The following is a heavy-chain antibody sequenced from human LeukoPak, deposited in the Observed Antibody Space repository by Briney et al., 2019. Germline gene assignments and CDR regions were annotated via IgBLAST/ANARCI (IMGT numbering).Heavy chain of an antibody. CDR2: IYYSGST. CDR1: GGSISSYY. J-gene: IGHJ6*03. Sequence: SETLSLTCTVSGGSISSYYWSWIRQPPGKGLEWIAYIYYSGSTNYNPSLKSRVTISVDTSKKQLSLKLSSVTAADTAVYYCARHGVAVAGSSLYYYMDVWGKGTTVTVSS. CDR3: ARHGVAVAGSSLYYYMDV. V-gene: IGHV4-59*08. D-gene: IGHD6-19*01.